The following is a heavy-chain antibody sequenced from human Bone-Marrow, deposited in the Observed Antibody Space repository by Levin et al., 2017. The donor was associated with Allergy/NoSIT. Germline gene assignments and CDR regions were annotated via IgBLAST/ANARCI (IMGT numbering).Heavy chain of an antibody. D-gene: IGHD3-3*01. Sequence: GGSLRLSCEGSGFNFNNYWMTWVRQAPGKGLEWVATIRQDGSERYYLDFVKGRFTISRDNAKKSLYLQMNFLSPQDTAIYYCATATESAYPLNWFDPWGQGTLVTVSS. CDR2: IRQDGSER. J-gene: IGHJ5*02. CDR1: GFNFNNYW. CDR3: ATATESAYPLNWFDP. V-gene: IGHV3-7*01.